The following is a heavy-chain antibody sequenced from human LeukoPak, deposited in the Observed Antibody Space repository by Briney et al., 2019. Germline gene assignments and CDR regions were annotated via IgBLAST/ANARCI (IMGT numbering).Heavy chain of an antibody. J-gene: IGHJ4*02. CDR1: GFTFSSYG. CDR2: ISYDGSNK. D-gene: IGHD6-19*01. Sequence: GGSLRLSCAASGFTFSSYGMHWVRQAPGKGLEWVAVISYDGSNKYYADSVKGRFTISRDNSKNTLYLQMNSLRAEDTAVYYCAKSFRVIAVAADGYPAGYWGQGTLVTVSS. V-gene: IGHV3-30*18. CDR3: AKSFRVIAVAADGYPAGY.